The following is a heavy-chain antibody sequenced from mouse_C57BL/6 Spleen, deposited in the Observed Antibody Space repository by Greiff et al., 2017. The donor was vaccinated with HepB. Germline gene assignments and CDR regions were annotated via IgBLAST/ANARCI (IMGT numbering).Heavy chain of an antibody. Sequence: QVQLQQPGAELVRPGTSVKLSCKASGYTFTSYWMHWVKQRPGQGLEWIGVIDPSDSYTNYNQKFKGKATLTVDTSSSTAYMQLSSLTSEDSAVYYCARFRYENMDYWGQGTSVTVSS. J-gene: IGHJ4*01. CDR2: IDPSDSYT. V-gene: IGHV1-59*01. D-gene: IGHD2-3*01. CDR1: GYTFTSYW. CDR3: ARFRYENMDY.